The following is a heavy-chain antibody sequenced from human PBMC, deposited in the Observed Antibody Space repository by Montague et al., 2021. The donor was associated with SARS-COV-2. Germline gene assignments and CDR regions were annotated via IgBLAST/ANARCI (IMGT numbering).Heavy chain of an antibody. V-gene: IGHV3-21*01. CDR3: ARDPLDYGLWSSGSYYNAYYYYYGMDV. CDR2: ISSSSSYI. CDR1: GFTFSSYN. Sequence: SLRLSCAASGFTFSSYNMYWVRQAPGKGLEWVSSISSSSSYIYYADSVKGRFTISRDNAKNSLYLQMNSLRAEDTAVYYCARDPLDYGLWSSGSYYNAYYYYYGMDVWGQGTTVTVSS. J-gene: IGHJ6*02. D-gene: IGHD3-10*01.